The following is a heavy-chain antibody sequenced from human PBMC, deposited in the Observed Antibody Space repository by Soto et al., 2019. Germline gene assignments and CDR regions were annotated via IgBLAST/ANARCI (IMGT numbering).Heavy chain of an antibody. J-gene: IGHJ4*02. CDR3: VRGSGWYFY. Sequence: SETLSLTCTVSGGSISSSSYYWGWIRQPPGKGLEWIGYIYSSGTTNYNPSLKSRVTISVDTSKNQFSLKLSSVTAADTAVYYCVRGSGWYFYWGQGTLVTVSS. CDR2: IYSSGTT. D-gene: IGHD6-19*01. V-gene: IGHV4-61*05. CDR1: GGSISSSSYY.